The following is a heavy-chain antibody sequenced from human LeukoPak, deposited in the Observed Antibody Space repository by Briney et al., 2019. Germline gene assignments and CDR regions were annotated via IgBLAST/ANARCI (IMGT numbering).Heavy chain of an antibody. V-gene: IGHV3-15*01. CDR1: GFTFSNAW. D-gene: IGHD3-10*01. CDR3: TTDLGITMIRGVIVS. Sequence: PGGSLRLSCVASGFTFSNAWMSWVRQAPGKGLEWVGRIKSRADGETTDFAAPVKGRFTISRDDSKTTLYLQMHSLKTVDTAVYYCTTDLGITMIRGVIVSWGQGTLVTVSS. CDR2: IKSRADGETT. J-gene: IGHJ4*02.